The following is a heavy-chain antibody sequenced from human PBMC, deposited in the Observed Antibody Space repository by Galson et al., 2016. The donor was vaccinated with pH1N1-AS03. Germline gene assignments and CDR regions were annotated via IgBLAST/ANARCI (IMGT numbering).Heavy chain of an antibody. CDR1: GFAFSRFG. V-gene: IGHV3-30*02. Sequence: SLRLSCAASGFAFSRFGMHWVRQAPGKGLEWVSFIRYVGSKKYLVESVKGRFTISRDNAKNYLYLQMDNLRPEDTAVYYCAKDEGGVDRACDIWGHGTMVTVSS. CDR2: IRYVGSKK. D-gene: IGHD3-16*01. CDR3: AKDEGGVDRACDI. J-gene: IGHJ3*02.